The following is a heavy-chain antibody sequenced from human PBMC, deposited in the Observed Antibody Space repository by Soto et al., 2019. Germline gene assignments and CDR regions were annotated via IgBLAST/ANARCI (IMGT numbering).Heavy chain of an antibody. CDR3: ARGGAWFGEDY. V-gene: IGHV1-8*01. CDR2: MSPNSGNT. CDR1: GYTFTSYD. Sequence: QVQLVQSGAEVKKPGASVKVSCKASGYTFTSYDINWVRQASGQGLEWMGRMSPNSGNTGYAQKFQGRVTMTRDTSISTAYMELRSLRAEGTAVYYCARGGAWFGEDYWGQGTLVTVSS. J-gene: IGHJ4*02. D-gene: IGHD3-10*01.